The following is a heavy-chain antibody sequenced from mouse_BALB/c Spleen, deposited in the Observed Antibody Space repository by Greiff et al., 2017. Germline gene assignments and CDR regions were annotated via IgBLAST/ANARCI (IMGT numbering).Heavy chain of an antibody. CDR2: IDPENGDT. CDR3: NAYGHFDY. J-gene: IGHJ2*01. V-gene: IGHV14-4*02. CDR1: GFNIKDYY. Sequence: EVQLQQSGAELVRSGASVKLSCTASGFNIKDYYMHWVKQRPEQGLEWIGWIDPENGDTEYAPKFQGKATMTADTSSNTAYLQLSSLTSEDTAVYYCNAYGHFDYWGQGTTLTVSS. D-gene: IGHD1-2*01.